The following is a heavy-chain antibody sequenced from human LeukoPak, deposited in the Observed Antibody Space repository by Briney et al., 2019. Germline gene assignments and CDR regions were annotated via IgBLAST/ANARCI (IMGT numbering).Heavy chain of an antibody. D-gene: IGHD5-12*01. Sequence: TVKVSCKASGGTFSSYAISWVRQAPGQGLEWMGGIIPIFGTANYAQKFQGRVTITADESTSTAYMELSSLRSEDTAVYYCARERPPRYVFFDYWGQGTLVTVSS. CDR2: IIPIFGTA. CDR1: GGTFSSYA. J-gene: IGHJ4*02. CDR3: ARERPPRYVFFDY. V-gene: IGHV1-69*13.